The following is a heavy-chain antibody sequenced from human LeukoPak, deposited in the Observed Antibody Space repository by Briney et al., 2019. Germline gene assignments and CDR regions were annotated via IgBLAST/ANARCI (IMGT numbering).Heavy chain of an antibody. D-gene: IGHD3-22*01. CDR1: GFTFDDYA. V-gene: IGHV3-9*01. J-gene: IGHJ3*02. Sequence: GGSLRLSCAASGFTFDDYAMHGGRHGPEKGLESVSGISWNSVYIDYAESVRGRVTLSRDKATSSLYLQMNSLRNEDTGLYYSAKDNSDSSSYYYVSLLRNAFDIWGQGTMVTVSS. CDR2: ISWNSVYI. CDR3: AKDNSDSSSYYYVSLLRNAFDI.